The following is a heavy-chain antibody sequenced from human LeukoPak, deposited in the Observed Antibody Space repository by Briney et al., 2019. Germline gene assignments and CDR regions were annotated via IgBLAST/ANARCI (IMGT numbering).Heavy chain of an antibody. D-gene: IGHD2-15*01. CDR3: ASSPAGYYYYYYMDV. CDR2: GSDSGGT. J-gene: IGHJ6*03. Sequence: SETLSLTCAVYGGSLNGHYWSWIRQPPGMGLEWIGEGSDSGGTKFNPSLKSRVTISADTSKNQFSLKLSSVTAADTAVYYCASSPAGYYYYYYMDVWGKGTTVTVSS. V-gene: IGHV4-34*01. CDR1: GGSLNGHY.